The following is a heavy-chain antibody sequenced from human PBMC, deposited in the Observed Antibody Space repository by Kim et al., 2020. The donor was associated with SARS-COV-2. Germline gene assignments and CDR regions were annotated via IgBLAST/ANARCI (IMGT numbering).Heavy chain of an antibody. J-gene: IGHJ4*02. D-gene: IGHD3-10*01. Sequence: GGSLRLSCAASGFTFSSYGMHWVRQAPGKGLEWVAVISYDGGYKDYADSVKGRFTISRDNSKNTLYLQMNSLKTEDTALYYCANGRFGESPEFDYWGQGTLVTVSS. V-gene: IGHV3-30*18. CDR3: ANGRFGESPEFDY. CDR2: ISYDGGYK. CDR1: GFTFSSYG.